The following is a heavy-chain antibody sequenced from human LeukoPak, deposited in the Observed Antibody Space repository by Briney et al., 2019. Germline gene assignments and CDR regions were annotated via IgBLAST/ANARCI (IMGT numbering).Heavy chain of an antibody. CDR3: ARHYASGSYPLDY. D-gene: IGHD3-10*01. CDR1: GGSIRGYF. Sequence: PSETLSLTCTVSGGSIRGYFWSWIRQPPGKGLEWIGHIYSSGSTTYTPSLQSRVTISVDTSENQLSLKLSSVTAADTAVYYCARHYASGSYPLDYWGQGTLVTVSS. CDR2: IYSSGST. J-gene: IGHJ4*02. V-gene: IGHV4-59*08.